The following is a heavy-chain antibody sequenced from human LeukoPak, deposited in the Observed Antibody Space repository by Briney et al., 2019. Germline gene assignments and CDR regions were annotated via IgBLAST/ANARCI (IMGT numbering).Heavy chain of an antibody. Sequence: GGSLRLSCAASGFIFNNFAMSWVRQAPGKGLEWVSGISGSGDGTYYADSVKGRFTISRDNSKSMLYLEMNSLRAEDTVTYYCAARPTSAAVAPSDFWGQGTLVTVSS. V-gene: IGHV3-23*01. CDR3: AARPTSAAVAPSDF. CDR1: GFIFNNFA. J-gene: IGHJ4*02. D-gene: IGHD6-19*01. CDR2: ISGSGDGT.